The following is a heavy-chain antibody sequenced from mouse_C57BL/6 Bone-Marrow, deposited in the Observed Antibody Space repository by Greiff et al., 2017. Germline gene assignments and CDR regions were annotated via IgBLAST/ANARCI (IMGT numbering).Heavy chain of an antibody. CDR2: IDPANGNT. J-gene: IGHJ1*03. CDR1: GFNIKNTY. CDR3: ARRGFITTVVGYFDV. V-gene: IGHV14-3*01. Sequence: VHVKQSVAELVRPGASVKLSCTASGFNIKNTYMHWVKQRPEQGLEWIGRIDPANGNTKYAPKFQGKATITADTSSNTAYLQLSSLTSEDTAIYYCARRGFITTVVGYFDVWGTGTTVTVSS. D-gene: IGHD1-1*01.